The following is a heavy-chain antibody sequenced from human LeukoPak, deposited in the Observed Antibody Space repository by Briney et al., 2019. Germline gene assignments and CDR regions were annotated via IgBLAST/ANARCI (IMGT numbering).Heavy chain of an antibody. CDR3: ARSPHSSSWYEMVYYYGMDV. D-gene: IGHD6-13*01. J-gene: IGHJ6*02. CDR2: ISGSGGST. Sequence: PGGSLRLSCAASGFTFSSYAMSWVRQAPGKGLAWVPAISGSGGSTYYADSVKGRFTISRDNSKNTLYPQMNSLRAEDTAVYYCARSPHSSSWYEMVYYYGMDVWGQGTTVTVSS. CDR1: GFTFSSYA. V-gene: IGHV3-23*01.